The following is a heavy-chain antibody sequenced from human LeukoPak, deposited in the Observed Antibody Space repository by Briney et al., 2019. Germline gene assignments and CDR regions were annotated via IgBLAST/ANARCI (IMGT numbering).Heavy chain of an antibody. V-gene: IGHV4-4*07. CDR1: GGSITSYY. J-gene: IGHJ6*02. CDR2: IYTSGST. Sequence: SETLSLTCTVSGGSITSYYWSWIRQPAGKGLEWIGRIYTSGSTYYNPSLKSRVTMSVDTSKNQFSLKLTSVTDADTAVYYCARDVAASYYGMDVWGQGTTVTVSS. CDR3: ARDVAASYYGMDV. D-gene: IGHD6-13*01.